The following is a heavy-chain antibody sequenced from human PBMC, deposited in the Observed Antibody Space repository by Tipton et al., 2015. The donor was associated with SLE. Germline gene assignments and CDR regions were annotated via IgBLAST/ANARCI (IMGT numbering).Heavy chain of an antibody. J-gene: IGHJ4*02. CDR1: GYSISSGYY. Sequence: TLSLTCTVSGYSISSGYYWGWIRQPPGKGLEWIGEINHSGSTNYNPSLKSRVTISVDTSKNQFSLKLSSVTAADTAVYYCARGFGTGYGSGWYVYWGQGTLVTVSS. CDR3: ARGFGTGYGSGWYVY. D-gene: IGHD6-19*01. CDR2: INHSGST. V-gene: IGHV4-38-2*02.